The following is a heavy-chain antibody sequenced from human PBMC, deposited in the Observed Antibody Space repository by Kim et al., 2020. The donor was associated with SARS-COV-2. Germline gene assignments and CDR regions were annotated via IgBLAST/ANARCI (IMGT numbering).Heavy chain of an antibody. Sequence: GGSLRLSCAASGFTFSSYAMSWVRQAPGKGLEWVSAISGSGGSRYYADSVKGRFTISRDNSKNTLYLQMNSLRAEDTAVYYCAKGGTVVTDHIFEYWGQGTLVTVSS. CDR1: GFTFSSYA. J-gene: IGHJ4*02. V-gene: IGHV3-23*01. CDR3: AKGGTVVTDHIFEY. CDR2: ISGSGGSR. D-gene: IGHD3-22*01.